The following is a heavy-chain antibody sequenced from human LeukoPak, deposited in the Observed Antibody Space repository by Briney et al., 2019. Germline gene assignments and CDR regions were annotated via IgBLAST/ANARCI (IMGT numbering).Heavy chain of an antibody. CDR1: GGSFSGYY. CDR2: INHSGGT. V-gene: IGHV4-34*01. Sequence: SETLSLTCAVYGGSFSGYYWSWIRQPPGKGLEWIGEINHSGGTNYNPSLKSRVTISVDTSKNQFSLKLSSVTAADTAVYYCARATGSSWYWSPFDYWGQGTLVTVSS. D-gene: IGHD6-13*01. CDR3: ARATGSSWYWSPFDY. J-gene: IGHJ4*02.